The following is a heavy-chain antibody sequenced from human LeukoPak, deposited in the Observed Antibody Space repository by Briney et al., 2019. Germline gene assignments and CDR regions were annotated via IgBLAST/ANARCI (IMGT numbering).Heavy chain of an antibody. J-gene: IGHJ4*02. D-gene: IGHD5-18*01. CDR2: IYYSGST. CDR1: GGSIIISY. CDR3: ARHGYSYGYGFDY. V-gene: IGHV4-59*08. Sequence: SETPSVTWTVTGGSIIISYWGLIRPRPSNRLHRIGYIYYSGSTNYNPSLKSRVTISVDTSKNQFSLKLSSVTAADTAVYCCARHGYSYGYGFDYWGQGTLVTVSS.